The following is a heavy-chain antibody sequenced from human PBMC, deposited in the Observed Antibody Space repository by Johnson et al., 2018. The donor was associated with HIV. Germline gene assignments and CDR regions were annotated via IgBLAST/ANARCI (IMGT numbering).Heavy chain of an antibody. CDR2: IWYDGSNK. J-gene: IGHJ3*02. Sequence: QVQLVESGGAVVQPGRSLRLSCTASGFTFHNYGMHWVRQAPGKGLEWVAVIWYDGSNKFYTDSVKGRVTISSDSSKNTLYLQMNSLRAEDTALYYCARDVGRCSGGICYAPEHDSFDIWGQGTMVTVSS. V-gene: IGHV3-33*01. D-gene: IGHD2-15*01. CDR3: ARDVGRCSGGICYAPEHDSFDI. CDR1: GFTFHNYG.